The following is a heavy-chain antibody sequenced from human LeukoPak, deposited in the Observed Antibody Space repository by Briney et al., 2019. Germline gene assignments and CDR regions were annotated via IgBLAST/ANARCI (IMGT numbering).Heavy chain of an antibody. CDR3: ARTPPDYGIDY. CDR2: MSPNSGNT. Sequence: ASVKVSCKASGYTFISYDINWVRQGTGQGLEWMGWMSPNSGNTGYAQKFQGRITMTKSTSISTAYMELSDLESEDTAVYYCARTPPDYGIDYWGQGTLVTVSS. V-gene: IGHV1-8*01. D-gene: IGHD4-17*01. J-gene: IGHJ4*02. CDR1: GYTFISYD.